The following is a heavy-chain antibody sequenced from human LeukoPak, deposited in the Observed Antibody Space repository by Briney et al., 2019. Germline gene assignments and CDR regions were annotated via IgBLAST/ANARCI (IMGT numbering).Heavy chain of an antibody. Sequence: SETLSLTCTVSGGSISSYYWSWIRQPPGKGLGWIGYIYYSGSTNYNPSLKSRVTISVDTSKNQFSLKLSSVTAADTAVYYCARHGHTLSSSWYGYAFDIWGQGTMVTVSS. CDR2: IYYSGST. V-gene: IGHV4-59*08. CDR3: ARHGHTLSSSWYGYAFDI. CDR1: GGSISSYY. D-gene: IGHD6-13*01. J-gene: IGHJ3*02.